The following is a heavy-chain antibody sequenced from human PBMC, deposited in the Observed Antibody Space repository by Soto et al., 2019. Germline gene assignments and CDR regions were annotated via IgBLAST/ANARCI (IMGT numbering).Heavy chain of an antibody. J-gene: IGHJ4*02. CDR2: ISGSGGST. Sequence: GGSLRLSCAASGFTFSSYAMSWVRQAPGKGLEWVSAISGSGGSTYYADSVKGRFTISRDNSKNTLYLQMNSLRAEDTAVYYCAKSPLPLRDIVVVPAANLFDYWGQGTLVTVSS. CDR1: GFTFSSYA. CDR3: AKSPLPLRDIVVVPAANLFDY. D-gene: IGHD2-2*01. V-gene: IGHV3-23*01.